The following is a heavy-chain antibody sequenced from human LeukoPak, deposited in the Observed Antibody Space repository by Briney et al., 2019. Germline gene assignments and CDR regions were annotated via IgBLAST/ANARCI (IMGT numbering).Heavy chain of an antibody. CDR1: GLTFSSFP. Sequence: GGSLRLSCAASGLTFSSFPMTWVRQTPGKGLDWVSGISAGGETTYYSDSVKGRFTISRDNSKSTLYLQMNSLGVKDTAVYYCAKDRGYWGQGTLVTVSS. V-gene: IGHV3-23*01. J-gene: IGHJ4*02. CDR2: ISAGGETT. CDR3: AKDRGY.